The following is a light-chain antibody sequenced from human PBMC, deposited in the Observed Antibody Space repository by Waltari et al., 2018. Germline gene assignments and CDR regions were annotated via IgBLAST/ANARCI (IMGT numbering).Light chain of an antibody. V-gene: IGKV2-30*02. J-gene: IGKJ2*01. CDR1: EGLLQKDGNVY. CDR3: MQGTFWPYT. Sequence: DVAMTQSPLSLPVPLGKPASLSCSSSEGLLQKDGNVYLNWFHQSPGQSPRRLIYKVSNRDSGVPDRFSGSGSGTDFTLKISRVEAEDVGVYYCMQGTFWPYTFGQGTKLEIK. CDR2: KVS.